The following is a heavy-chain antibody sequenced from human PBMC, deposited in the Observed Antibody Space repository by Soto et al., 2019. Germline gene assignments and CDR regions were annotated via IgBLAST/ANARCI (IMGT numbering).Heavy chain of an antibody. J-gene: IGHJ4*02. V-gene: IGHV3-13*01. CDR3: ARGEEYGDYEGNFDY. Sequence: EVQLVESGGGLVQPGGSLRLSCAASGFTFSSYDMHWVRQATGKGLEWVSAIGTAGDTYYPGSVKGRFTISRENAKNSLYLQMNSLRAEATAVYYCARGEEYGDYEGNFDYWGQGTLVTVSS. CDR1: GFTFSSYD. CDR2: IGTAGDT. D-gene: IGHD4-17*01.